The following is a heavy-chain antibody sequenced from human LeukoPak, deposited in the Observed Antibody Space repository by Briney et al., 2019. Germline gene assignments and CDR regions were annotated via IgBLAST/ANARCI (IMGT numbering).Heavy chain of an antibody. CDR3: AKDALSMAQGHFDY. D-gene: IGHD3-10*01. CDR1: GFTFSRYG. CDR2: IRDDGSTR. Sequence: GGSLRLSCAASGFTFSRYGLHWVRQAPGKGLEWVAFIRDDGSTRYYTDSVKGRFTVSRDNSKNTLYLQMDSLRIEDTAVYYCAKDALSMAQGHFDYWGQGTLVTVSS. J-gene: IGHJ4*02. V-gene: IGHV3-30*02.